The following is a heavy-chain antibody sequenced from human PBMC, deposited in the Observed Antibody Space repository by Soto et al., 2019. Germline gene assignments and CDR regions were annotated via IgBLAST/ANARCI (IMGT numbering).Heavy chain of an antibody. CDR1: GGTLTRFINYP. V-gene: IGHV1-69*06. CDR2: IVPNIGTV. Sequence: SVKVSCKASGGTLTRFINYPIDWVRQAPRQGLEWMGGIVPNIGTVNYAQKFQGGVTITADKSTGTAFMELNSLRSEDTALYFCARRDTDGFLRYFDNWGQGTLVTVSS. D-gene: IGHD3-10*01. J-gene: IGHJ4*02. CDR3: ARRDTDGFLRYFDN.